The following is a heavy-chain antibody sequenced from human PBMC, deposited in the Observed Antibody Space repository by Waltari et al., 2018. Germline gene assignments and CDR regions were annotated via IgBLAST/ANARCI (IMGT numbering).Heavy chain of an antibody. CDR1: GFTFSSYA. D-gene: IGHD3-16*01. Sequence: GGSLRLSCAASGFTFSSYAMSWVRQAPGQGLEWVSVSYSGGSRYYADSVKGRFTISSDNSKNTLYLQMNSLRAEDTAVYDCAKDVGDSEYFEHWGQGTLVTVSS. CDR2: SYSGGSR. CDR3: AKDVGDSEYFEH. J-gene: IGHJ1*01. V-gene: IGHV3-23*03.